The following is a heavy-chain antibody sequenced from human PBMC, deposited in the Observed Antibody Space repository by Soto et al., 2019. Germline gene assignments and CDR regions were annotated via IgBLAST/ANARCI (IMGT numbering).Heavy chain of an antibody. Sequence: SETLSLTCTVSGGSISSSTYYWGWVRQPPGKGLEWIGSSYQSGHSYYKSSLKSRLTISVDTSKRQASLQLRSVTAADTAVYYCASNIGGLDVWGQGTTVTVSS. J-gene: IGHJ6*02. V-gene: IGHV4-39*01. D-gene: IGHD5-12*01. CDR3: ASNIGGLDV. CDR1: GGSISSSTYY. CDR2: SYQSGHS.